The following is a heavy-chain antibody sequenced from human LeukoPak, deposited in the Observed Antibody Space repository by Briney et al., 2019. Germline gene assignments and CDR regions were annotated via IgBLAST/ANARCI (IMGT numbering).Heavy chain of an antibody. V-gene: IGHV4-34*01. CDR3: ARASSIPTVLLWFGELSGDAFDI. CDR1: GGSFSGYY. CDR2: INHSGST. D-gene: IGHD3-10*01. J-gene: IGHJ3*02. Sequence: PSETLSLTCAVYGGSFSGYYWSWIRQPPGKGLEWIGEINHSGSTNYNPSLKSRVTISVDTSKNQFSLKLSSVTAADTAVYYCARASSIPTVLLWFGELSGDAFDIWGQGTMVTVSS.